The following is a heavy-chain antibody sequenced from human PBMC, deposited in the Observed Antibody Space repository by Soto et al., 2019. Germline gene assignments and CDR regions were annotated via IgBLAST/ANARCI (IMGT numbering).Heavy chain of an antibody. CDR3: FASVTRLPYDGMDV. D-gene: IGHD2-15*01. CDR1: GYTFTSYA. Sequence: ASVKVSCKASGYTFTSYAMHWVRQAPGQRLEWMGWINAGNGNTKYSQKFQGRVTITRDTSASTAYMELSSLRSEDTAVYYCFASVTRLPYDGMDVWGQGTTVPVSS. CDR2: INAGNGNT. V-gene: IGHV1-3*01. J-gene: IGHJ6*02.